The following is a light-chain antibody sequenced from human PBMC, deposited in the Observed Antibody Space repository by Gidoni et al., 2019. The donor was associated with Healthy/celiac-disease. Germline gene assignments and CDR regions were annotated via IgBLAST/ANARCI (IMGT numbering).Light chain of an antibody. CDR1: ALPKQY. V-gene: IGLV3-25*03. CDR2: KDS. Sequence: SYELTPPPSVSVSPGQTARITCSGDALPKQYAYWYQQKPGQAPVLVIYKDSERPSGIPERFSGSSSGTTVTLTISGVQAEDEADYYCQSADSSALYVFGGGTKLTVL. J-gene: IGLJ3*02. CDR3: QSADSSALYV.